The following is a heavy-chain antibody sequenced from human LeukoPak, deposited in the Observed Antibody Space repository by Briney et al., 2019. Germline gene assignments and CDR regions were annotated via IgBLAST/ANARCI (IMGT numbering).Heavy chain of an antibody. V-gene: IGHV4-61*02. CDR2: IYTSGST. J-gene: IGHJ4*02. D-gene: IGHD3-22*01. CDR3: AREDYYDSSGHYTAFDY. CDR1: GGSISSGSYY. Sequence: SETLSLTCTVSGGSISSGSYYWSWIRQPAGKGLEWIGRIYTSGSTNYNPSLKSRVTISVDTSKNQFSLKLSSVTAADTAVYYCAREDYYDSSGHYTAFDYWGQGTLVTVSS.